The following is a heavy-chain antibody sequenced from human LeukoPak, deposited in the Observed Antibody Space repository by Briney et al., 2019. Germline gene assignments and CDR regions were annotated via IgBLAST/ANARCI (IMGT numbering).Heavy chain of an antibody. CDR1: GYSITRGSY. Sequence: SETLSLTCTVSGYSITRGSYWGWIRQPPGKGLEWIANIYHSGSTYYNPSLKSRVAISVDTSKNQFSLKLSSVTAADTAMYYCARVHVNSGYYFGDAFDIWGQGTMVTVSS. V-gene: IGHV4-38-2*02. CDR3: ARVHVNSGYYFGDAFDI. J-gene: IGHJ3*02. CDR2: IYHSGST. D-gene: IGHD3-22*01.